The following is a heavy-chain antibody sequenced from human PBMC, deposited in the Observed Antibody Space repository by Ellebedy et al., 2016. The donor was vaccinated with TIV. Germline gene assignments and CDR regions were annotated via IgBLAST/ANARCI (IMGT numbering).Heavy chain of an antibody. D-gene: IGHD3-16*02. CDR1: GGTFSSYA. Sequence: AASVKVSCEASGGTFSSYAISWVRQAPGQGLEWMGRIIPILGIANYAQKFQGRVTITADKSTSTAYMELSSLRSEDTAVYYCARDPYDYVWGSYRFYYYGMDVWGQGTTVTVSS. J-gene: IGHJ6*02. V-gene: IGHV1-69*04. CDR2: IIPILGIA. CDR3: ARDPYDYVWGSYRFYYYGMDV.